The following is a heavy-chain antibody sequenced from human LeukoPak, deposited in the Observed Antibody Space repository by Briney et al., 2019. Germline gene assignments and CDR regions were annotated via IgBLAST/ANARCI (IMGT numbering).Heavy chain of an antibody. Sequence: ASVKVSCKASGGTFTSYAISWGRQAPGQGLEWMGWISAYNGNTNYAQKLQGRVTMTTDTSTSTAYMELRSLRSDDTAVYYCASAVVVVAAKSFQHWGQGTLVTVSS. CDR3: ASAVVVVAAKSFQH. D-gene: IGHD2-15*01. J-gene: IGHJ1*01. CDR2: ISAYNGNT. V-gene: IGHV1-18*01. CDR1: GGTFTSYA.